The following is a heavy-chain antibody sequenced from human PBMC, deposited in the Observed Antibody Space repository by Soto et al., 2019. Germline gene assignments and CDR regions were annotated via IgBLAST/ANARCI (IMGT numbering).Heavy chain of an antibody. CDR2: ISAYNGNT. Sequence: ASVKVSCKASGYTFTSYGISWVRQAPGQGLEWMGWISAYNGNTNYAQKLQGRVTMTTDTSTSTAYMELRSLRSDDTAVYYCARDKTSRYYEFWSGYYSYWFDPWGQGTRVNVSS. CDR3: ARDKTSRYYEFWSGYYSYWFDP. J-gene: IGHJ5*02. D-gene: IGHD3-3*01. V-gene: IGHV1-18*01. CDR1: GYTFTSYG.